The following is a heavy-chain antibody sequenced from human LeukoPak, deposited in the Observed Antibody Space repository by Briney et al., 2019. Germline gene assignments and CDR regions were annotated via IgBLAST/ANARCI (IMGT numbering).Heavy chain of an antibody. Sequence: GGSLRLSCAASGFTFSSYSMNWVRQAPGKGLEWVSSISSSSSYIYYADSVKGRFTISRDNAKNSLYLQMNSLRAEDTAVYYCARSLRGVFGVVIPFDYWGQGTLVTVSS. D-gene: IGHD3-3*01. J-gene: IGHJ4*02. CDR1: GFTFSSYS. CDR3: ARSLRGVFGVVIPFDY. V-gene: IGHV3-21*01. CDR2: ISSSSSYI.